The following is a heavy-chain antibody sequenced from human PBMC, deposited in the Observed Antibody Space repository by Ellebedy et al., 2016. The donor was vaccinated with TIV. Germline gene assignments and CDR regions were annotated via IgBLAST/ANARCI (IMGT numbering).Heavy chain of an antibody. V-gene: IGHV3-20*04. CDR1: GFVFDQYA. CDR2: ISGNGDAT. J-gene: IGHJ4*02. Sequence: GESLKISCEASGFVFDQYALAWVREAPGKGLECVSGISGNGDATHYAPSVKGRFTISRDNAKNSLYLQMNSLRAEDTAVYYCARALAYSSSWYHYFDYWGQGTLVTVSS. D-gene: IGHD6-13*01. CDR3: ARALAYSSSWYHYFDY.